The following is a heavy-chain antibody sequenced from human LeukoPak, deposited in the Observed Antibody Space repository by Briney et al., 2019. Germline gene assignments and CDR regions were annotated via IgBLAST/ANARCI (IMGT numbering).Heavy chain of an antibody. Sequence: SETLSLTCAVSGVSLNGYYWGWIRQPPGKGLEWIGSIYYSGSTYYNPSLKSRVTISVDTSKNQFSLKLSSVTAADTAVYYCARGDDIVVVPASCWFDPWGQGTLVTVSS. V-gene: IGHV4-39*07. J-gene: IGHJ5*02. D-gene: IGHD2-2*01. CDR3: ARGDDIVVVPASCWFDP. CDR2: IYYSGST. CDR1: GVSLNGYY.